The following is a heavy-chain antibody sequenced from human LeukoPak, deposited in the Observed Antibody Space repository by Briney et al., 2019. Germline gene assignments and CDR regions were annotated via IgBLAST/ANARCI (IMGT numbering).Heavy chain of an antibody. D-gene: IGHD2-2*01. CDR2: ISAYNGNT. Sequence: GASVKVSCKASGYTFTSYGISWVRQAPGQGLEWMGWISAYNGNTNYAQKLQGRVTMTTDTSRSTAYMELRSLRSDDTAVYYCARSGLIVVVPAAANWFDPWGQGTLVTVSS. CDR3: ARSGLIVVVPAAANWFDP. CDR1: GYTFTSYG. J-gene: IGHJ5*02. V-gene: IGHV1-18*01.